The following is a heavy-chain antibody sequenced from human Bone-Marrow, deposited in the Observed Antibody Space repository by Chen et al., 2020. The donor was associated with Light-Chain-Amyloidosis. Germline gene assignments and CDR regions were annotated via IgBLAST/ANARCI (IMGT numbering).Heavy chain of an antibody. CDR3: ARNIAVAGRFDY. D-gene: IGHD6-19*01. CDR2: INPNSGGT. J-gene: IGHJ4*02. V-gene: IGHV1-2*02. Sequence: QVQLVQSGGEGKKPGASVKVPCRASESTFTGYYMHWVRQAPGQGLEWMGWINPNSGGTKYAQKFQGRVPMTRDTSISTAYMELSGLRSDDTAVYYCARNIAVAGRFDYWGQGTLVTVSS. CDR1: ESTFTGYY.